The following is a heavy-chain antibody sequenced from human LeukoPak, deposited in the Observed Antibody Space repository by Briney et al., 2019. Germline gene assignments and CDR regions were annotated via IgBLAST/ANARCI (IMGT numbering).Heavy chain of an antibody. V-gene: IGHV1-2*02. CDR3: ARDVSYYDSSGCFDY. CDR1: GYTFTGYY. D-gene: IGHD3-22*01. J-gene: IGHJ4*02. CDR2: INPNSGGT. Sequence: EASVKVSCKASGYTFTGYYMHWVRQAPGQGLEWMGWINPNSGGTNYAQKFQGRVTMTRDTSISTAYMELSRLRSDDTAVYCCARDVSYYDSSGCFDYWGQGTLVTVSS.